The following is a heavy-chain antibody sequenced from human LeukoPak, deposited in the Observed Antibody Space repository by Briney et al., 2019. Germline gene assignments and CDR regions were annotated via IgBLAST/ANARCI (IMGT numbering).Heavy chain of an antibody. CDR3: ATGPRSVWDYFDY. V-gene: IGHV1-24*01. CDR1: GYTLTVLS. Sequence: ASVKVSCKVSGYTLTVLSMHWVRQAPGKGLERMGGFDPEDGETIYAQKFQGRVTMTEDTSTDTAYMELSSLRSEDTAVYYCATGPRSVWDYFDYWGQGTLVTVSS. J-gene: IGHJ4*02. D-gene: IGHD2-8*01. CDR2: FDPEDGET.